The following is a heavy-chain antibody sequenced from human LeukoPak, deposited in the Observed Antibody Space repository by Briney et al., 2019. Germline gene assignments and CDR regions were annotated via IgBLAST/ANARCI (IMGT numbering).Heavy chain of an antibody. J-gene: IGHJ4*02. CDR2: IKNKRDGETT. CDR1: GFTASRFTFSEAW. Sequence: GGSLRLSCTASGFTASRFTFSEAWMSWVRQAPGKGLEWVGRIKNKRDGETTDYAEPVKGRFTISRDDSKATVYLQMISLKSEDTAVYYCTTDSQRSTYYYELDYWGQGTLVTVSS. CDR3: TTDSQRSTYYYELDY. V-gene: IGHV3-15*01. D-gene: IGHD3-10*01.